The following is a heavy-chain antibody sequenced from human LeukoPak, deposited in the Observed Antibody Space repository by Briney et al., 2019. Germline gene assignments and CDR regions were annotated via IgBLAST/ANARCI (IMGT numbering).Heavy chain of an antibody. CDR2: ISGSGGST. CDR3: ASMAMMGLDYYYSMDV. Sequence: GGSLRLSCAASGFTFSSYAMTWVRQAPDKGLEWVSAISGSGGSTYYADSVKGRFTISRDNSKNTLYLQMNSLRAEDTAVYYCASMAMMGLDYYYSMDVWGQGTTVTVSS. CDR1: GFTFSSYA. V-gene: IGHV3-23*01. D-gene: IGHD3/OR15-3a*01. J-gene: IGHJ6*02.